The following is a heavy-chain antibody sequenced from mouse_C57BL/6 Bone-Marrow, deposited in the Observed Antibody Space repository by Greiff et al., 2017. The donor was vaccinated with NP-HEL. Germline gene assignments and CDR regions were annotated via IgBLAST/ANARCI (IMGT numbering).Heavy chain of an antibody. J-gene: IGHJ2*01. V-gene: IGHV10-1*01. D-gene: IGHD2-3*01. Sequence: EVMLVESGGGLVQPKGSLKLSCAASGFSFNTYAMNWVRQAPGKGLEWVARIRSKSNNYATYYADSLKDRFTISRDDSESMLYLQMNNLKTEDTAMYYCVRQGYEGYYLDYWGQGTTLTVSS. CDR1: GFSFNTYA. CDR3: VRQGYEGYYLDY. CDR2: IRSKSNNYAT.